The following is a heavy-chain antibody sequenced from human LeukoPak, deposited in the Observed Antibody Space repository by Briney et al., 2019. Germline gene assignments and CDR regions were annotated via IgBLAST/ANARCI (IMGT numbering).Heavy chain of an antibody. CDR3: AKDLYGDYVMDV. CDR2: IKEDGSEK. D-gene: IGHD4-17*01. J-gene: IGHJ6*02. CDR1: GFTFSSYW. V-gene: IGHV3-7*03. Sequence: AGGSLRLSCAASGFTFSSYWMSWVRQAPGKGLEWVANIKEDGSEKYYVDSVKGRFTISRDNSKNTLYLQLNSLRAEDTAVYYCAKDLYGDYVMDVWGQGTTVTVSS.